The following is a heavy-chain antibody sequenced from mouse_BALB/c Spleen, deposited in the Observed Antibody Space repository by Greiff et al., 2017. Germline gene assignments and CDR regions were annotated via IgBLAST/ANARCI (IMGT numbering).Heavy chain of an antibody. CDR3: TRQEDGYLFAY. D-gene: IGHD2-3*01. CDR2: IDPETGGT. V-gene: IGHV1-15*01. Sequence: QVQLKESGAELVRPGASVTLSCKASGYTFTDYEMHWVKQTPVHGLEWIGAIDPETGGTAYNQKFKGKATLTADKSSSTAYMELRSLTSEDSAVYYCTRQEDGYLFAYWGQGTLVTVSA. J-gene: IGHJ3*01. CDR1: GYTFTDYE.